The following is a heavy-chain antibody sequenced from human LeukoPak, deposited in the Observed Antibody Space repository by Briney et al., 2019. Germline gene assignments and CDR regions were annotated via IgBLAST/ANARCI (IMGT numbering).Heavy chain of an antibody. D-gene: IGHD3-10*01. CDR1: GFTFSDYY. J-gene: IGHJ4*02. CDR2: ISSSGNNI. V-gene: IGHV3-11*01. CDR3: AKSGSGSYYSGSFDY. Sequence: GGSLRLSCAASGFTFSDYYMSWIRQAPGKGLEWVSYISSSGNNIYYADSVKGRFTISRDNAKNSLYLQMNSLRAEDTALYYCAKSGSGSYYSGSFDYWGQGTLVTVSS.